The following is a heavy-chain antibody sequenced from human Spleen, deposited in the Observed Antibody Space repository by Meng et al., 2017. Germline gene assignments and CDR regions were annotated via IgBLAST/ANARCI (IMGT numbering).Heavy chain of an antibody. CDR1: GGTFSSYA. D-gene: IGHD3-22*01. V-gene: IGHV1-69*13. J-gene: IGHJ4*02. Sequence: SVKVSCKASGGTFSSYAISWVRQAPGQGLEWMGGIIPIFGTANYAQKFQGRVTITADESTSTAYMELSSLRSEDTAVYYCARNYYDSSGYYGPFDHWGQGTEVTVSS. CDR3: ARNYYDSSGYYGPFDH. CDR2: IIPIFGTA.